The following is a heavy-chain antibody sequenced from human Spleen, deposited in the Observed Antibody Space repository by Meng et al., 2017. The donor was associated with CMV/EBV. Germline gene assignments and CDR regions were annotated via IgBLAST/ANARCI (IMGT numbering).Heavy chain of an antibody. V-gene: IGHV3-21*01. CDR1: VFTFNSYS. CDR2: ISSSSSYI. Sequence: GGSLRLSCAASVFTFNSYSMNWVRQAPGKGLEWVSSISSSSSYIYYADSVKGRFTISRDNARNSLYLQMNSLRVEDTAVYYCARVLIPAAHYYYGMDVWGQGTTVTVSS. D-gene: IGHD2-2*01. J-gene: IGHJ6*02. CDR3: ARVLIPAAHYYYGMDV.